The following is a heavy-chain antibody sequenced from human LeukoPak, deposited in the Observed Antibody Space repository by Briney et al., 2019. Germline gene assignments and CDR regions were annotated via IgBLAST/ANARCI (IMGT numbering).Heavy chain of an antibody. D-gene: IGHD2-15*01. CDR2: ISAYNGNT. CDR1: GYTFTSYG. Sequence: ASVKVSCKASGYTFTSYGISWVRQAPGQGLEWMGWISAYNGNTNYAQKLQGRVTMTTDTSTSTAYMELRSLRSDDTAVYYCARYCSGGSCYHRVDYWGQGTLVTVSS. J-gene: IGHJ4*02. CDR3: ARYCSGGSCYHRVDY. V-gene: IGHV1-18*01.